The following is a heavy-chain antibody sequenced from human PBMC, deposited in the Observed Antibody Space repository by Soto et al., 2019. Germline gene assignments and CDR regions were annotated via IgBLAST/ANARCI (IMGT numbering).Heavy chain of an antibody. J-gene: IGHJ4*02. CDR3: ARFPPTYDSSGYPYEDY. V-gene: IGHV1-2*02. Sequence: ASVKVSCKASGYTFTGYYMHWVRQAPGQGLEWMGWINPNSGGTNYAQKFQGRVTMTRDTSISTAYMELSRLRSDDTAVYYCARFPPTYDSSGYPYEDYWGQGTLVTVPQ. CDR1: GYTFTGYY. CDR2: INPNSGGT. D-gene: IGHD3-22*01.